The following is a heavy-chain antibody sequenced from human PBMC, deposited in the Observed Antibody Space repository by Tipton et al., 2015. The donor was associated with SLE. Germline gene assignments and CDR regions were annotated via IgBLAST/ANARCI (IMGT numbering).Heavy chain of an antibody. CDR3: ASGGGTMSYRPPGPFHI. CDR1: GSSIIRAYY. CDR2: FYHTGKI. V-gene: IGHV4-38-2*01. J-gene: IGHJ3*02. D-gene: IGHD3-10*01. Sequence: TLSLTCVVSGSSIIRAYYWGWIRQPPGKGLEWIGSFYHTGKIYYNPSLGSRVIISVDTPKKQFSLNLGSMTAADTAVYYCASGGGTMSYRPPGPFHIWGQGTAVTVSS.